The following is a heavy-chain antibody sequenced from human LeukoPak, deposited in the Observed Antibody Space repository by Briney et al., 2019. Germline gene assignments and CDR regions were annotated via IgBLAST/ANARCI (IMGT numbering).Heavy chain of an antibody. J-gene: IGHJ4*02. Sequence: GGSLRLSCAASGFTFSTYAMNWVRQAPGKGLESVSAISGGGRSTFHADSVKGRFTISRDNSKNTLYLQMSSLRAEDTAIYYCAREVADTHPFDSWGQGTLVTVSS. CDR2: ISGGGRST. V-gene: IGHV3-23*01. CDR3: AREVADTHPFDS. D-gene: IGHD6-19*01. CDR1: GFTFSTYA.